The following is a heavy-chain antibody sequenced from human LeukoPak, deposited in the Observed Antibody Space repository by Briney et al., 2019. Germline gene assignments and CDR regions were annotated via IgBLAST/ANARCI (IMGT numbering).Heavy chain of an antibody. CDR2: IYYSGST. V-gene: IGHV4-31*03. D-gene: IGHD3-22*01. CDR3: ARDVPKTNVSSGVRSQGFAFDI. CDR1: GGSISSGGYY. J-gene: IGHJ3*02. Sequence: SETLSLTFTVSGGSISSGGYYWSWIRQHPGKGLEWIGYIYYSGSTYYNPSLKSRVTISVDTSKNQFSLKLSSVTAADTAVYYCARDVPKTNVSSGVRSQGFAFDIWGQGTMVTVSS.